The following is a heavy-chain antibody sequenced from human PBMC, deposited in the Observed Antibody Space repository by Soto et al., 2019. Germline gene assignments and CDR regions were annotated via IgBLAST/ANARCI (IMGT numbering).Heavy chain of an antibody. V-gene: IGHV4-39*01. CDR2: IDYSGGT. J-gene: IGHJ5*02. D-gene: IGHD1-26*01. Sequence: AETLSLTCIVSGGSISSSSYYWVWLRQRPGKGREGIGSIDYSGGTYSNPSLRRRAAICVDTSTKQFSQMMSSVTAADTAVYYCRRYRTRNWFDPWGQGTLVTVSS. CDR1: GGSISSSSYY. CDR3: RRYRTRNWFDP.